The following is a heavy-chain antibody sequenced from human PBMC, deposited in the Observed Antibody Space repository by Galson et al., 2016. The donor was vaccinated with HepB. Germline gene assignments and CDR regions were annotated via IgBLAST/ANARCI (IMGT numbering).Heavy chain of an antibody. Sequence: SLRLSCAASGFTFSRYGMHWVRQAPGKGLESVALIWYDGSNAYYADSVKGRFTISRDNSKNTLYLQLNSLRAEDTAVYYCAREHPGIAAAILDYWGQGTLVTVST. V-gene: IGHV3-33*01. CDR1: GFTFSRYG. J-gene: IGHJ4*02. CDR2: IWYDGSNA. CDR3: AREHPGIAAAILDY. D-gene: IGHD6-25*01.